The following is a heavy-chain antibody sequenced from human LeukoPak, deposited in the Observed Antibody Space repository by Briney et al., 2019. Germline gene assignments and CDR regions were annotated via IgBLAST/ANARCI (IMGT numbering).Heavy chain of an antibody. V-gene: IGHV1-46*01. CDR1: RYTFTSYY. Sequence: ASVKVSCTASRYTFTSYYVHWVRQAPGQGLEWMGIINPSGGSTTYAQKFQGRVTMTRDTSTSTVYMDLSSLRSEDTAVYYCAREVAAAGFDYWGQGTLVTVSS. CDR3: AREVAAAGFDY. J-gene: IGHJ4*02. CDR2: INPSGGST. D-gene: IGHD6-13*01.